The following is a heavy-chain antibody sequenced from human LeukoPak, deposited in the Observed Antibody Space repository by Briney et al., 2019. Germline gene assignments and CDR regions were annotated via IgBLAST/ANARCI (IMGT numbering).Heavy chain of an antibody. CDR3: ASEVDSSGYRDPLD. CDR2: IYHSGST. V-gene: IGHV4-4*02. D-gene: IGHD3-22*01. J-gene: IGHJ4*02. CDR1: W. Sequence: WWSWVRQPPGKGLEWIGEIYHSGSTNYNPSLKSRVTISVDTSKNQFSLKLSSVTAADTAVYYCASEVDSSGYRDPLDWGQGTLVTVSS.